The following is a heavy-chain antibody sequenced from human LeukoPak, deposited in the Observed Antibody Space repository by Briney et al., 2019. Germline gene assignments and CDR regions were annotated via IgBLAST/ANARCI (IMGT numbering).Heavy chain of an antibody. J-gene: IGHJ4*02. D-gene: IGHD6-13*01. CDR3: ARNWYSSPFDY. Sequence: SETLSLTCTVSGGSISSGSYYWSWIRQPAGKGLEWIGRIYTSGSTNYNPSLKSRVTISVDTSKNQFSLKLSSVTAADTAVYYCARNWYSSPFDYWGQGTLVTVSS. CDR2: IYTSGST. V-gene: IGHV4-61*02. CDR1: GGSISSGSYY.